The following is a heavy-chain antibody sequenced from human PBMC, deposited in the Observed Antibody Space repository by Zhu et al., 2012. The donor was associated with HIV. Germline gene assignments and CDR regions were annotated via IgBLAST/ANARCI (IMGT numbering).Heavy chain of an antibody. J-gene: IGHJ5*02. CDR3: ARGLGIVSTLSNWFDP. V-gene: IGHV4-34*01. CDR1: GGSFSGYY. D-gene: IGHD1-26*01. CDR2: VSHSGVT. Sequence: QVQLKQWGAGLLKPSETLSLTCAVYGGSFSGYYWSWIRQSPGKGLEWIGEVSHSGVTNYKASLKTRVTISVDTSKNQFSLKMKSVTAADTAIYNCARGLGIVSTLSNWFDPWGQGSLITVSS.